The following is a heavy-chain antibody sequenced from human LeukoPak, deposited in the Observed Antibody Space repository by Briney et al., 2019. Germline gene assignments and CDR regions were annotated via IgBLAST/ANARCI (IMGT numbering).Heavy chain of an antibody. Sequence: GGSLGLSCAASGFTFSSYSMNWVRQAPGKGLEWVSSISSSSYIYYADSVKGRFTISRDNAKNSLYLQMNSLRAEDTAVYYCARGVEYSSPGDYWGQGTLVTVSS. CDR1: GFTFSSYS. J-gene: IGHJ4*02. CDR3: ARGVEYSSPGDY. D-gene: IGHD6-6*01. CDR2: ISSSSYI. V-gene: IGHV3-21*01.